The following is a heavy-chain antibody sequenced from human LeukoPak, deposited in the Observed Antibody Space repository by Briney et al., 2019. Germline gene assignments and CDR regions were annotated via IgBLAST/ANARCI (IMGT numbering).Heavy chain of an antibody. V-gene: IGHV1-69*04. CDR2: IIPILGIA. J-gene: IGHJ4*02. CDR3: ARDPQEDSSGSSDY. D-gene: IGHD3-22*01. CDR1: GGTFSSYA. Sequence: SVKVSCKASGGTFSSYAISWVRQAPGQGLEWMGMIIPILGIANYAQKFQGRVTITADKSTSTAYMELSSLRSEDTAVYYCARDPQEDSSGSSDYWGQGTLFTVSS.